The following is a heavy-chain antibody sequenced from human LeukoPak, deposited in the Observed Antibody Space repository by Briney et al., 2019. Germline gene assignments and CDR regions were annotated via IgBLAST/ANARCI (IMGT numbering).Heavy chain of an antibody. CDR2: IKQDGSEK. J-gene: IGHJ3*02. Sequence: PGGSLRLSCAASGFTFSTYWMSWVRQAPGKGLEWVANIKQDGSEKYYVDSVKGRFTISRDKAKKLLYLQMNSLRAEDTAVYYCARALGAFDIWGQGTMVTVSS. CDR3: ARALGAFDI. V-gene: IGHV3-7*01. CDR1: GFTFSTYW.